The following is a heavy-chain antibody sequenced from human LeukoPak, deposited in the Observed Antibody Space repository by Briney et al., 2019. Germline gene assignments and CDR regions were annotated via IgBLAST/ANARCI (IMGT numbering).Heavy chain of an antibody. CDR3: ARSIYGEPLDY. D-gene: IGHD4-17*01. CDR2: ISTDGRAT. V-gene: IGHV3-64*01. J-gene: IGHJ4*02. Sequence: YVSSISTDGRATYYANSVKGRFSISRDNSKNTQYLQMGSLGAEDMGVYYCARSIYGEPLDYWGQGTLVTVSS.